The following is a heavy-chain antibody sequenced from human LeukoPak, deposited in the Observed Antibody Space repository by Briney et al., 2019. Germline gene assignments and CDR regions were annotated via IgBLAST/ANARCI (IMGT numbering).Heavy chain of an antibody. V-gene: IGHV1-18*01. D-gene: IGHD3-9*01. CDR1: GYTFTSYG. CDR3: ARDQAATNTQVRFCLD. Sequence: ASVKVSCKASGYTFTSYGISWVRQAPGQGLEWMGWISAYNGNTNFAQKLQGRVTMTTDTSTSTAYMDLRSLRSDDTAVYYCARDQAATNTQVRFCLDWGQGALVTVSS. J-gene: IGHJ4*02. CDR2: ISAYNGNT.